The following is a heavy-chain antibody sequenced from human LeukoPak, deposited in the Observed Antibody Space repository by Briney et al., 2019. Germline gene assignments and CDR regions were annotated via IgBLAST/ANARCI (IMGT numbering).Heavy chain of an antibody. CDR3: ARNPLDGDPEYYFDY. J-gene: IGHJ4*02. CDR1: GFTFSSYA. CDR2: ISDSGGST. Sequence: GGSLRLSCAASGFTFSSYAMSWVRQAPGKGLEWVSAISDSGGSTYYADSVKGRFTISRDNSKNTLYLQMNSLRAEDTAVYYCARNPLDGDPEYYFDYWGQGTLVTVSS. V-gene: IGHV3-23*01. D-gene: IGHD4-17*01.